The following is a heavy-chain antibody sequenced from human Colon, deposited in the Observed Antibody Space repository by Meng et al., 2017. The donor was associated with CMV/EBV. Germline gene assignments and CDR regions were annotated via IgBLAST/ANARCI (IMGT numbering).Heavy chain of an antibody. V-gene: IGHV4-39*07. CDR1: GGSISTRDYY. CDR2: IHYRGST. J-gene: IGHJ5*01. Sequence: SETLSLTCTVSGGSISTRDYYWNWIRQPPGKGLEWIGTIHYRGSTSYNPSLKSRLTTSVDTSRNQFSLKLSSVTAADTAIYYCARQVRGTSWYTWLDFWGQGTLVTVSS. D-gene: IGHD6-13*01. CDR3: ARQVRGTSWYTWLDF.